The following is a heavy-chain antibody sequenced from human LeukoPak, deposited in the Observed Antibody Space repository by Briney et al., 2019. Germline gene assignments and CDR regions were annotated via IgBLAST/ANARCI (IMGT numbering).Heavy chain of an antibody. J-gene: IGHJ4*02. V-gene: IGHV4-39*01. CDR3: AKDGIRYFDWSPYYFDY. CDR1: GSSISSSSYY. D-gene: IGHD3-9*01. CDR2: NYYSGST. Sequence: SETLSLNCTVSGSSISSSSYYWVCIRQPPGQALERIGRNYYSGSTYYNPSPKSRVTLSVDTSKNQFSLKLSSVTAADTAFFFQAKDGIRYFDWSPYYFDYWGQGTLVTVSS.